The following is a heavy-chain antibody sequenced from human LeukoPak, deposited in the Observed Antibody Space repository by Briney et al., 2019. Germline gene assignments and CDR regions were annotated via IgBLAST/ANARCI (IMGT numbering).Heavy chain of an antibody. CDR1: GGSVSNNNDY. CDR2: IHYSGIT. D-gene: IGHD4-17*01. J-gene: IGHJ5*02. CDR3: ARDPTVTTGGGYFDT. Sequence: SQTLSLTCTVSGGSVSNNNDYWSWIRQPPGKGLEWIGFIHYSGITYYNPSLKSRVTISVDSSKSQFSLNLNSVTASDTAVYYWARDPTVTTGGGYFDTWGPGTLVTVSS. V-gene: IGHV4-30-4*01.